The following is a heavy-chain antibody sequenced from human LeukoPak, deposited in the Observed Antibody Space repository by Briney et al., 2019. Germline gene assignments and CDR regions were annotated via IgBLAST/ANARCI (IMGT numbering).Heavy chain of an antibody. CDR1: GFTFNTYA. D-gene: IGHD4-17*01. Sequence: GGSLRLSCAASGFTFNTYAMSWVRQAPGRGLEWVSSISENGESTYYADSVKGRFTISRDNSRNTLYLQMNSLRAEDTAVYYCASYFHYGDYASLWYWGQGTLVTVSS. CDR3: ASYFHYGDYASLWY. J-gene: IGHJ4*02. CDR2: ISENGEST. V-gene: IGHV3-23*01.